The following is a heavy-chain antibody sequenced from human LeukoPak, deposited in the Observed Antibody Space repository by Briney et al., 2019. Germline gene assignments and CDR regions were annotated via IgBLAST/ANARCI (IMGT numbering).Heavy chain of an antibody. CDR3: AREGNGGNPETVDGMDV. D-gene: IGHD4-23*01. CDR2: ISYDGSNK. J-gene: IGHJ6*02. V-gene: IGHV3-30-3*01. Sequence: PGESLRLSCAASGFTFSSYAMHWVRQTPGKGLEWVAVISYDGSNKYYADSVKGRFTISRDNSKNTLYLQMNSLRAEDTAVYYCAREGNGGNPETVDGMDVWGQGTTVTVSS. CDR1: GFTFSSYA.